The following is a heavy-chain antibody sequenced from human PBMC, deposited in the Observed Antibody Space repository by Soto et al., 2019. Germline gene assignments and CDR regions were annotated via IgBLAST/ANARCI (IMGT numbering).Heavy chain of an antibody. D-gene: IGHD3-3*01. CDR3: AKLYYDFWSGEDYYYYYGMDV. V-gene: IGHV3-23*01. Sequence: GGSLRLSCAASGFTFSSYAMSWVRQAPGKVLEWVSAISGSGGSTYYADSVKGRFTISRDNSKNTLYLQMNSLRAEDTAVYYCAKLYYDFWSGEDYYYYYGMDVWGQGTTVTVSS. CDR1: GFTFSSYA. CDR2: ISGSGGST. J-gene: IGHJ6*02.